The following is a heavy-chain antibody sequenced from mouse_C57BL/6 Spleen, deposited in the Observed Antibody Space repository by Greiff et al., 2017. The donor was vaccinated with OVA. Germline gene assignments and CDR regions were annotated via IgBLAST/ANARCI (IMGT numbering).Heavy chain of an antibody. Sequence: VQLQQSGPELVKPGASVKISCKASGYTFTDYYMNWVKQSHGKSLEWIGDINPNNGGTSYNQKFKGKATLTVDKSSSTAYMELRSLTSEDSAVYYCARWPAYYGSVDYWGQGTTLTVSS. J-gene: IGHJ2*01. D-gene: IGHD1-1*01. CDR3: ARWPAYYGSVDY. CDR2: INPNNGGT. V-gene: IGHV1-26*01. CDR1: GYTFTDYY.